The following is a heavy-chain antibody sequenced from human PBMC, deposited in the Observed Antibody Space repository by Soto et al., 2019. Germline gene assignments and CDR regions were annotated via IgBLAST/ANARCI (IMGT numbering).Heavy chain of an antibody. CDR2: INHSGST. V-gene: IGHV4-34*01. CDR3: ARPRQAEYQLLYYYGMDV. D-gene: IGHD2-2*01. Sequence: SETLSLTCAVYGGSFSGYYWSWIRQPPGKGLEWIGEINHSGSTNYNPSLKSRVTISVDTSKNQFSLKLSSVTAADTAVYYCARPRQAEYQLLYYYGMDVWGQGTTVTVSS. CDR1: GGSFSGYY. J-gene: IGHJ6*02.